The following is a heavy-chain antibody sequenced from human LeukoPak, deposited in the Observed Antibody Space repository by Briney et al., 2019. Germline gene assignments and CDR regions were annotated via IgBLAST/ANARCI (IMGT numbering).Heavy chain of an antibody. D-gene: IGHD3-10*01. V-gene: IGHV1-18*01. CDR2: ISTYYGNT. J-gene: IGHJ4*02. Sequence: ASVKVSCKASGYTFTSYGFSWVRQAPGQGLEWMGWISTYYGNTDYAQKLQDRVTMTTDTSTSTAYMELTSLRSDDTAVYYCARVYSTNYYGSGDRPFLFDYWGQGTVVTVSS. CDR3: ARVYSTNYYGSGDRPFLFDY. CDR1: GYTFTSYG.